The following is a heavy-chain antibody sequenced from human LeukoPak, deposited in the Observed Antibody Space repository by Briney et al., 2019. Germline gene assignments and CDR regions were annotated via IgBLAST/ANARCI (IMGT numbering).Heavy chain of an antibody. CDR2: ISGSGGST. Sequence: ETLSLTCTVSGGSISSSSYYWGWIHQPPGKGLEWVSAISGSGGSTYYADSVKGRFTISRDNSKNTLYLRMNSLRAEDTAVYYCAKVPHHLGYCSGGSCYWVFDYWGQGTLVTVSS. D-gene: IGHD2-15*01. J-gene: IGHJ4*02. CDR1: GGSISSSSYY. V-gene: IGHV3-23*01. CDR3: AKVPHHLGYCSGGSCYWVFDY.